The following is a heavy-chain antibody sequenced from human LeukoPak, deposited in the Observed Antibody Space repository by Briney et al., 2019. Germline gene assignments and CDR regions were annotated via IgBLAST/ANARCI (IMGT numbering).Heavy chain of an antibody. V-gene: IGHV1-46*01. CDR3: ARGSGAAGTFIDY. D-gene: IGHD6-13*01. J-gene: IGHJ4*02. Sequence: ASVTVSCKASGYTFTSYYMHWVRQAPGQGLEWMGIINPSGGSTSYAQKFQGGVTMTRDTSTSTVYMELRSLRSEDTAVYYCARGSGAAGTFIDYWGQGTLVTVSS. CDR2: INPSGGST. CDR1: GYTFTSYY.